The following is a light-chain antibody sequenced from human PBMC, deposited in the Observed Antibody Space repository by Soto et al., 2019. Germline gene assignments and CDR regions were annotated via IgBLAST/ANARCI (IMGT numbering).Light chain of an antibody. CDR1: QSVSID. CDR2: GAS. V-gene: IGKV3-15*01. Sequence: EIVLTQSPATLSLSPGERATLSCRASQSVSIDLAWYQQTPGQAPRLPIYGASTRATGIPVRFSGSGSGTDFTLSISKRQPEDFAHYFCHQTYSTPGTFGQGTKVDI. J-gene: IGKJ1*01. CDR3: HQTYSTPGT.